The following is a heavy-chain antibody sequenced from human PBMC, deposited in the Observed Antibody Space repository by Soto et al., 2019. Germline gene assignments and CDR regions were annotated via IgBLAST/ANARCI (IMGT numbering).Heavy chain of an antibody. D-gene: IGHD2-2*02. V-gene: IGHV4-31*03. CDR3: ARDPGYCSSTSCYRDYYYYGMDV. Sequence: SETLSLTCTVSGGSISSGGYYWSWIRQHPGKGLEWIGYIYYSGSTYYNPSLKSRVTISVDTSKNQFSLKLRSVTAADTAVYYCARDPGYCSSTSCYRDYYYYGMDVWGQGTTVTVSS. CDR2: IYYSGST. J-gene: IGHJ6*02. CDR1: GGSISSGGYY.